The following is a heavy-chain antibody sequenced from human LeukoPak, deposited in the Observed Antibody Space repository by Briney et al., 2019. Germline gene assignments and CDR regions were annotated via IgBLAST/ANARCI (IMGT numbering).Heavy chain of an antibody. CDR3: ARDCSGGSCYGAFDI. CDR1: GASIRSGDYY. J-gene: IGHJ3*02. V-gene: IGHV4-30-4*01. D-gene: IGHD2-15*01. Sequence: SETLSLTCTVSGASIRSGDYYWSWVRQPPGKGLEWIGYIYDSGSTYYNPSLKSRITISVDTSENRFPLKLSSVTATDTAVYYCARDCSGGSCYGAFDIWGQGTMVTVSS. CDR2: IYDSGST.